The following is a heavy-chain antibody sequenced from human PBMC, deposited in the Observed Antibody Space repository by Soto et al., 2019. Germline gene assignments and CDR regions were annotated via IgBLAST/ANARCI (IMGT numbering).Heavy chain of an antibody. CDR3: ARQVPAAMDVPHYYYYYGMDV. Sequence: SETLSLTCAVSGASIRSYYWSWIRQPPGKGLEWIGYIYYSGSTNYNPSLKSRVTISVDTSKNQFSLKLSSMTAADTAVYYCARQVPAAMDVPHYYYYYGMDVWGQGTTVTVSS. CDR2: IYYSGST. CDR1: GASIRSYY. D-gene: IGHD2-2*01. J-gene: IGHJ6*02. V-gene: IGHV4-59*01.